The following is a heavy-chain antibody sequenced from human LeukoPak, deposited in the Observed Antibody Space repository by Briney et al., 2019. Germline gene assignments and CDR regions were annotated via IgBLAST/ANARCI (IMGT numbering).Heavy chain of an antibody. CDR2: IYYSGST. Sequence: SETLSLTCTVSGGSISTTGYYWAWIRQPPGKGLQWIASIYYSGSTYYNSSLKSRVTISVDTSKNQFSLKLSPMTAADTAVYYCASDKGYSNNYFDYWGQGTLVTVSS. V-gene: IGHV4-39*02. CDR1: GGSISTTGYY. J-gene: IGHJ4*02. CDR3: ASDKGYSNNYFDY. D-gene: IGHD6-13*01.